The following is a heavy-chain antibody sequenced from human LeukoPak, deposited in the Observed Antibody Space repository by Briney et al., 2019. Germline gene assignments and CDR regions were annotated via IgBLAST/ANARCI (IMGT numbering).Heavy chain of an antibody. V-gene: IGHV3-23*01. J-gene: IGHJ4*02. CDR2: IIRGGNT. CDR1: GLSFSAYA. CDR3: ATGKGVATAPHY. Sequence: PGGSLRLSCAASGLSFSAYAMSWVRQAPGKGLEWVSGIIRGGNTYYADSAKGRFTISRDNSKNTLYLQMNSLRTEDTALYYCATGKGVATAPHYWGQGTLVTVSS. D-gene: IGHD5-12*01.